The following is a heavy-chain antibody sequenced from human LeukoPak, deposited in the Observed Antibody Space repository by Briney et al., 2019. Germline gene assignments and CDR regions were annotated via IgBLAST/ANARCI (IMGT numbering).Heavy chain of an antibody. CDR1: GDSISSNSAA. CDR2: TYYRSKWYN. J-gene: IGHJ4*02. Sequence: SQTLSLTCALSGDSISSNSAAWDWVRQSPSRGLEWLGRTYYRSKWYNDYAVSVKSRITINPDTSKNQFSLQLNSVTPEDTAVYYCARDLESGSYEHYFDYWGQGTLVTVTS. V-gene: IGHV6-1*01. CDR3: ARDLESGSYEHYFDY. D-gene: IGHD1-26*01.